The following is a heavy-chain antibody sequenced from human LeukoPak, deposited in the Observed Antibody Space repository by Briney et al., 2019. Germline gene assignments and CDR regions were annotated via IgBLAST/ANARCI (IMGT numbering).Heavy chain of an antibody. Sequence: SETVSHTCTVSGYSVSSGYYWGWIRQPPGKGLEWIGSIYHSGSTYYNPSLKSRVTISVDTSKNQFSLKLSSVIAADTAVYYCARVTSDFWSGYSLGDLWGKGTTVTVSS. J-gene: IGHJ6*04. D-gene: IGHD3-3*01. CDR3: ARVTSDFWSGYSLGDL. V-gene: IGHV4-38-2*02. CDR1: GYSVSSGYY. CDR2: IYHSGST.